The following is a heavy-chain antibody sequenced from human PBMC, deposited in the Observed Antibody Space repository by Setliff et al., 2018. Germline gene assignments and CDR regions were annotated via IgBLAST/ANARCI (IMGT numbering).Heavy chain of an antibody. D-gene: IGHD3-22*01. V-gene: IGHV3-9*01. CDR1: GFTFDDYA. CDR2: LSWNSGSI. Sequence: SLKISCAASGFTFDDYAMHWVRQAPGKGLEWVSGLSWNSGSIGYADSVKGRFTISRDNTKNSLYLQMNSLRTEDTALYHCAKDRRRTPHYYDTRGPARNVDAFDIWGQGTMVTVSS. CDR3: AKDRRRTPHYYDTRGPARNVDAFDI. J-gene: IGHJ3*02.